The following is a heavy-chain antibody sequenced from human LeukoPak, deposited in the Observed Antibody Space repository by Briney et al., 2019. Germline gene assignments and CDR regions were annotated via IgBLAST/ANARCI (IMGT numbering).Heavy chain of an antibody. CDR1: GFTFSSYA. CDR2: ISGSGDNT. Sequence: GGSLRLSCAASGFTFSSYAMSWVRQDPGKGLEWVSVISGSGDNTYYADSVKGRFTISRAKTTLYLQMNSLRAEDTAVYYCAKDKMYSDFWSGHDAFDIWGQGTMVTVSS. V-gene: IGHV3-23*01. D-gene: IGHD3-3*01. CDR3: AKDKMYSDFWSGHDAFDI. J-gene: IGHJ3*02.